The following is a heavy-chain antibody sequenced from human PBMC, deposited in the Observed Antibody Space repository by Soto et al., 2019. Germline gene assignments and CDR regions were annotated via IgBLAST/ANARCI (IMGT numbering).Heavy chain of an antibody. V-gene: IGHV3-74*01. CDR1: GFTFSDYW. J-gene: IGHJ4*02. CDR2: INTYGTYT. Sequence: VESGGSLLQPGGSLRLSCAGSGFTFSDYWMHWVRQVPGRVLVWVSRINTYGTYTSYADSVKGRFTISRDNARDTLFLQTDCPRAEDTGLYFCVRGASGWPGMDYWGQGTLVTVSS. D-gene: IGHD6-19*01. CDR3: VRGASGWPGMDY.